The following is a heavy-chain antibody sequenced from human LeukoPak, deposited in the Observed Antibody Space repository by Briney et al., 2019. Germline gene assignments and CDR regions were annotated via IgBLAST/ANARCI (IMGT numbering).Heavy chain of an antibody. CDR2: IRYDGSNK. CDR3: ANAGDSIGWDFDY. J-gene: IGHJ4*02. Sequence: GGSLRLSCAASGFTFSSYGMHWVRQAPGKGLEWVAFIRYDGSNKYYADSVKGRFTISRDNSKNTLYLQMNSLRAEDTAVYYCANAGDSIGWDFDYWGQGTLVTVSS. V-gene: IGHV3-30*02. D-gene: IGHD6-19*01. CDR1: GFTFSSYG.